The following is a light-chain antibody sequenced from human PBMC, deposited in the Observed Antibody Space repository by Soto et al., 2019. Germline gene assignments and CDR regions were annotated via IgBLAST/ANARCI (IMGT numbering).Light chain of an antibody. Sequence: EIVLTQSPGTLSLSPGERATLSCRASHHVDLNFLAWYQQKPGQAPRLLIYFVSNRAAGVPDRFSGSGSGTDFTLTISRLEPEDFAVYYCQQYGESPRTFGQGTKVDVK. CDR2: FVS. CDR3: QQYGESPRT. CDR1: HHVDLNF. J-gene: IGKJ2*01. V-gene: IGKV3-20*01.